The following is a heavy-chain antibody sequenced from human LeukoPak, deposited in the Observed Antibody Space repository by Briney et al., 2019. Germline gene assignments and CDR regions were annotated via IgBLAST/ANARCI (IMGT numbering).Heavy chain of an antibody. CDR3: ARDPSNTSGWRTWFDP. Sequence: ASVKVSCKASGYTFTSYGISWVRQAPGQGLEWMGWISAYNGDTNYAQKFQGRVTLTTDTSTSTAYMELRSLRSDDTAVYYCARDPSNTSGWRTWFDPWGQGTLVTVSS. CDR1: GYTFTSYG. V-gene: IGHV1-18*01. D-gene: IGHD6-25*01. CDR2: ISAYNGDT. J-gene: IGHJ5*02.